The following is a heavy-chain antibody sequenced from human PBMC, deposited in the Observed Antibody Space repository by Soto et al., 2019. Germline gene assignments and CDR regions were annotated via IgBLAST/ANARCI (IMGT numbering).Heavy chain of an antibody. Sequence: QMQLEESGGGVVQPGRSLRLSCVASGFTFSHYGMHWVRQAPGKGLEWVAVIWHHGGNNYYADSVKGRFTISRDNARNTLYLQMDSLRGEDTGVYYCVSDETQLERRPSYGKDVWGRGTTVIVSS. J-gene: IGHJ6*02. CDR3: VSDETQLERRPSYGKDV. D-gene: IGHD1-1*01. CDR1: GFTFSHYG. CDR2: IWHHGGNN. V-gene: IGHV3-33*01.